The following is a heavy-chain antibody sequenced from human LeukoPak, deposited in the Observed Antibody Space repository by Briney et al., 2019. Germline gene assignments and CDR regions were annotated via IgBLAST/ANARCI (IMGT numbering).Heavy chain of an antibody. J-gene: IGHJ3*02. CDR2: IYYSGST. CDR1: GGSISSYY. D-gene: IGHD2-2*01. Sequence: SETLSLTCTVSGGSISSYYWSWIRQPPGKGLEWIGYIYYSGSTNYNPSLKSRVTMSVDTSKNQFSLKLSSVTALDTAVYYCARRGGYCSSTSCRGYAFDIWGQGTMVTVSS. V-gene: IGHV4-59*12. CDR3: ARRGGYCSSTSCRGYAFDI.